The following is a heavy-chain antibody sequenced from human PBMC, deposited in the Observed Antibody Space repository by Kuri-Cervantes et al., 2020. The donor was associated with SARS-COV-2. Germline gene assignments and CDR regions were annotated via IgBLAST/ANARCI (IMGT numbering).Heavy chain of an antibody. J-gene: IGHJ4*02. CDR3: AREDSYGYGDY. V-gene: IGHV3-48*01. CDR2: ISSTSSTV. CDR1: GFTFSSYS. Sequence: GGSLRLSCAASGFTFSSYSMNWVRQAPGKGLEWVSYISSTSSTVYYADSVKGRFTISRDNAKNSLYLQMNSLRAEDTAVYYCAREDSYGYGDYWGQGTLVTVSS. D-gene: IGHD5-18*01.